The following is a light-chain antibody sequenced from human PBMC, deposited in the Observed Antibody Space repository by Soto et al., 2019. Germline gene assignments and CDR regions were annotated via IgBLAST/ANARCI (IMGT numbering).Light chain of an antibody. CDR1: SSDVGGYKY. Sequence: QSVLTQPASVSGSPGQSITISCTGTSSDVGGYKYVSWYQQHPGKAPKLIIYEVTNRPSGVSNRFSGSKSANTASLTISGLQAEDEADYYCSSYTISSTVLFGGGTKVTVL. CDR2: EVT. J-gene: IGLJ2*01. V-gene: IGLV2-14*01. CDR3: SSYTISSTVL.